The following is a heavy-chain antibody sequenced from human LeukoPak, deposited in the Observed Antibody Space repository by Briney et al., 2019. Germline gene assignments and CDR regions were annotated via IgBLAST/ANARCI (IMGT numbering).Heavy chain of an antibody. CDR2: IYYSGST. V-gene: IGHV4-39*01. CDR3: ARHEYSGSYYGLSWFDP. Sequence: SETLSLTCTVSGGSISSSGYYWGWIRQPPGKGLEWIASIYYSGSTYYNPSLKSRVTISVDTSKNQLSLKLSSLTAAATGVYYCARHEYSGSYYGLSWFDPWGQGTLVTVSS. J-gene: IGHJ5*02. D-gene: IGHD1-26*01. CDR1: GGSISSSGYY.